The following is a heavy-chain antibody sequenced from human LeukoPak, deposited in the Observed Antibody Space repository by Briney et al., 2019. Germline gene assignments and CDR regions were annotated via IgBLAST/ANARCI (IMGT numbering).Heavy chain of an antibody. J-gene: IGHJ4*02. CDR1: GFTFSNYW. V-gene: IGHV3-74*01. Sequence: GSLRLSCAASGFTFSNYWMHWVRQLPGKGLVWVSHLNGNGADTYYADSVKGRFTVSRDNARNTVYLQMNSLRAEDTAVYYCVGSHGAAYWGQGTLVTVSS. D-gene: IGHD3-10*01. CDR3: VGSHGAAY. CDR2: LNGNGADT.